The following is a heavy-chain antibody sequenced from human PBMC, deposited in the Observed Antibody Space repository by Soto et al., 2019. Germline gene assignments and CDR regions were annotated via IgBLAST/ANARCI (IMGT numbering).Heavy chain of an antibody. D-gene: IGHD1-1*01. Sequence: QVQLQESGPRLVKPSETLSLTCSVSGGSMRDYYWSWIRQSPGKGPEWIGYIYYSGNTNYNPSLKSRVSISVDMPKSLFSLKLNSVTAADTAVYYCARQLGLWQPLDYWGRGTLVTVSS. CDR3: ARQLGLWQPLDY. CDR2: IYYSGNT. J-gene: IGHJ4*02. CDR1: GGSMRDYY. V-gene: IGHV4-59*01.